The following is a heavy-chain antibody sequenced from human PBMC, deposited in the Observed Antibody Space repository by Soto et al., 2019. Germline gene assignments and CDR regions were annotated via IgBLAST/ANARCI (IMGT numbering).Heavy chain of an antibody. D-gene: IGHD3-16*01. CDR2: IRQDGSEK. V-gene: IGHV3-7*01. Sequence: GGSLRLSCAASGFTFSDYWMSWVRQAPGKGLEWVANIRQDGSEKYYVDSVKGRFTISRDNAKNSLYLQMNSLRAEDTAVYYCATQRGYFDSWGQGTLVTVSS. CDR3: ATQRGYFDS. CDR1: GFTFSDYW. J-gene: IGHJ4*02.